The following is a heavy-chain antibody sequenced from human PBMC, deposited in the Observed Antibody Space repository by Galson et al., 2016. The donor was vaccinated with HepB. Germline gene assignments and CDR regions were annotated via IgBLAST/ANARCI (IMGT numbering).Heavy chain of an antibody. V-gene: IGHV3-74*01. CDR3: DTGHWGAWRWGDY. CDR2: INSDGSSI. Sequence: SLRLSCATSGFIFSNHWMHWVRQTPEKGLVWVSRINSDGSSIGYADSVKGRFTISRDNAKNTLSLQMNSLRVEDTAVYYWDTGHWGAWRWGDYWGQGTVVTVSS. CDR1: GFIFSNHW. D-gene: IGHD3-16*01. J-gene: IGHJ4*02.